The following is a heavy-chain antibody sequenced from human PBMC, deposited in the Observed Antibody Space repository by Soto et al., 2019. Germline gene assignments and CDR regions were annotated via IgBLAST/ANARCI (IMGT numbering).Heavy chain of an antibody. CDR1: GGSFTGYY. CDR3: ARHYGVDFDH. CDR2: SNYSAGT. Sequence: QVQLQQWGAGLLKPSETLSLTCAVYGGSFTGYYWSWIRQPPGKGLEWIGESNYSAGTHYNPSLKSRVVIAIDASKNPLSLRLSSVTAADTAVYYCARHYGVDFDHWDQGALVTVDS. D-gene: IGHD4-17*01. V-gene: IGHV4-34*01. J-gene: IGHJ4*02.